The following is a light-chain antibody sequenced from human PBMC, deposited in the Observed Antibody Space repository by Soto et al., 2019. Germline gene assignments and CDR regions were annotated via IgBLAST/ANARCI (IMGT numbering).Light chain of an antibody. J-gene: IGLJ2*01. CDR3: QSYDSSLSGVV. CDR2: GNI. V-gene: IGLV1-40*01. Sequence: QAVLTQRPSVSGAPGQRVTISCTGSSSNIGSGYEVHWYQQLPGTAPKLLIYGNIYRPSGVPDRFSGSKSDTSVSLAITGLQAEDEADYHCQSYDSSLSGVVFGGGTKVTVL. CDR1: SSNIGSGYE.